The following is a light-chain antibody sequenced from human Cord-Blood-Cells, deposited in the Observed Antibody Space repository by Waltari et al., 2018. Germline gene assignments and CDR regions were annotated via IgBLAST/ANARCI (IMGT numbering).Light chain of an antibody. CDR2: DVS. CDR3: SSYTSSSTRV. Sequence: QSALTQPASVSGSPGQSITISCTGTSSDVGGYNYVSWYQQHPGKAPKLMIYDVSNRPSGVSNRFSGSKPGNTASLTIAGPQDEDEADYYCSSYTSSSTRVFGGGTKLTVL. V-gene: IGLV2-14*01. J-gene: IGLJ2*01. CDR1: SSDVGGYNY.